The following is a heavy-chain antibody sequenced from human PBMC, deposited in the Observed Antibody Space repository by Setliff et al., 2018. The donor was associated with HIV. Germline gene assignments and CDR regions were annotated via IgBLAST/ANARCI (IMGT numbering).Heavy chain of an antibody. D-gene: IGHD5-18*01. Sequence: ASVKVSCKASGYAFTSYYMHWVRQAPGPGLEWMGMINPSGGRTSYAQKFQGRVTITADESTSTAYMELSSLRSEDTAVYYCAREGRGGQLWSFGYYGMDVWGQGTTVTVSS. J-gene: IGHJ6*02. CDR3: AREGRGGQLWSFGYYGMDV. CDR2: INPSGGRT. CDR1: GYAFTSYY. V-gene: IGHV1-46*01.